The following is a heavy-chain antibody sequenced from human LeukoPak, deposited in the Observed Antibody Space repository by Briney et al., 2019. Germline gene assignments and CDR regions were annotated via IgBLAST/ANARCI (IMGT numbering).Heavy chain of an antibody. CDR1: GFSFSSFE. D-gene: IGHD1-26*01. CDR2: ISSSGSTI. CDR3: AREVDFFDY. V-gene: IGHV3-48*03. J-gene: IGHJ4*02. Sequence: GRSLRLSCAASGFSFSSFEMNWVRQAPGKGLEWVSYISSSGSTIYYADSVKGRFTISRDNAKNSLYLQMNSLRAEDTAVYYCAREVDFFDYWGQGTLVTVSS.